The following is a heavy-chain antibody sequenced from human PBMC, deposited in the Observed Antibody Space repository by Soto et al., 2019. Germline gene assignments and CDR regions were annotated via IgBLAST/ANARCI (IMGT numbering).Heavy chain of an antibody. CDR2: IIPIPGTA. CDR1: GGTFSSYA. J-gene: IGHJ6*02. Sequence: QVQLVQSGAEVQKPGSSVKVSCKASGGTFSSYAISWVRQAPGQGLEWMGGIIPIPGTANYAQKFQGRGTTTADESTSTAYMELSSLRSEDTAVDYCARSQGSSTSLELYYYYYYGMDVWGQGTTVTVSS. D-gene: IGHD2-2*01. V-gene: IGHV1-69*01. CDR3: ARSQGSSTSLELYYYYYYGMDV.